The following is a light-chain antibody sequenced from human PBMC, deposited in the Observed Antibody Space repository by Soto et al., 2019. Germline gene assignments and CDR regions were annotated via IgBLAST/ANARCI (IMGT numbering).Light chain of an antibody. CDR2: EVT. Sequence: QSVLTQPPSASGSPGQSVTISCTGTSSDVGGYKYVSWYQQHPGKAPKLMIYEVTQRPSGVPDRFSGSKSGNTASLTVSGLQAEDEADYYCSSHAGSNSLLSGGGTKVTVL. J-gene: IGLJ2*01. CDR1: SSDVGGYKY. V-gene: IGLV2-8*01. CDR3: SSHAGSNSLL.